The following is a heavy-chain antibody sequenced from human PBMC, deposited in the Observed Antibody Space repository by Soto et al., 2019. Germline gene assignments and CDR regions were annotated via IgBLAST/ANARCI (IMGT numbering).Heavy chain of an antibody. Sequence: QVHLVASGGGMVQPGRSLRLACTASGFTFRSYAMHWVRQAPGKGPEWVAVISYSGSNTYYADSVKGRFSISRDISNNTLYLQMNSLRSEDTAVYYCARAPGGSTETFDSWGQGTLVTVSS. CDR3: ARAPGGSTETFDS. D-gene: IGHD3-10*01. CDR1: GFTFRSYA. CDR2: ISYSGSNT. J-gene: IGHJ4*02. V-gene: IGHV3-30-3*01.